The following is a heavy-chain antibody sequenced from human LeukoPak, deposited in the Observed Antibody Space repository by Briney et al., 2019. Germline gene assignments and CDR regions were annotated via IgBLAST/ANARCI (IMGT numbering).Heavy chain of an antibody. Sequence: GGSLRLSCAVSGFTFSNAWMSWVRQAPGKGLEWVGRIKSKTDGGTTDYAAPVKGRFTISRDDSKNTLYVQMNSLKTEDTAVYYCTTGPYDYGSGTYYHWGQGTLVTVSS. J-gene: IGHJ4*02. D-gene: IGHD3-10*01. CDR1: GFTFSNAW. CDR3: TTGPYDYGSGTYYH. V-gene: IGHV3-15*01. CDR2: IKSKTDGGTT.